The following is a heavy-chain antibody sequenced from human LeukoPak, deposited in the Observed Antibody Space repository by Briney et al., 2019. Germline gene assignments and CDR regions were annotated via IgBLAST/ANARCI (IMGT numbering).Heavy chain of an antibody. Sequence: PAESLTLSSAAAGFTFSDYYMSWIRQAPGKGLEWVSYISSRSTTIDYADSVKGRFTISRDNAKNSLYLQMTSLRAEDTAVYYCARSTYTTVITWYYFDFWGQGTLVTVSS. CDR3: ARSTYTTVITWYYFDF. CDR1: GFTFSDYY. D-gene: IGHD4-17*01. CDR2: ISSRSTTI. V-gene: IGHV3-11*01. J-gene: IGHJ4*02.